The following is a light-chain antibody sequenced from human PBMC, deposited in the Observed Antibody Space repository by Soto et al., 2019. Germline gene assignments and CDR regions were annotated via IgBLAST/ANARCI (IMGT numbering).Light chain of an antibody. Sequence: QSALTQPASVSGSPGQSITISCTGTSSDVGGYNYVSWYQQHPGKAPKVMIYDVSNRPSGVSNRFSGSKSGNTASLTIPGLQAEDEADYYCCSYTTSNTRQIVFGTGTKLTVL. CDR1: SSDVGGYNY. CDR3: CSYTTSNTRQIV. J-gene: IGLJ1*01. V-gene: IGLV2-14*01. CDR2: DVS.